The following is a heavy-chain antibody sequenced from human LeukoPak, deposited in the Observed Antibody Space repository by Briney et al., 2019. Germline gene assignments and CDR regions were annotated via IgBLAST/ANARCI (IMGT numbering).Heavy chain of an antibody. CDR3: AVYYVWGSYMRY. CDR2: IYYSGST. D-gene: IGHD3-16*01. V-gene: IGHV4-59*01. CDR1: GGSISSYY. J-gene: IGHJ4*02. Sequence: SETLSLTCTVSGGSISSYYWSWVRQPPEKGLERIGYIYYSGSTNYNPSLKSRVTISVDTSKNQFSLKLSSVTAADTAVYYCAVYYVWGSYMRYWGQGTLVTVSS.